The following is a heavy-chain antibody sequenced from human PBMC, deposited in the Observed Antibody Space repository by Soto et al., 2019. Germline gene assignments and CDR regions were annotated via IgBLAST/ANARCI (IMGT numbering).Heavy chain of an antibody. CDR2: INHSGST. D-gene: IGHD3-3*01. Sequence: PSETLSLTCAVYGGSFSGYYWSWIRQPPGKGLEWIGEINHSGSTNYNPSLKSRVTISVDTSKNQFSLKLSSVTAADTAVYYCARGRTDYDFWSGYWRFDYWGQGTLVTVSS. J-gene: IGHJ4*02. CDR3: ARGRTDYDFWSGYWRFDY. CDR1: GGSFSGYY. V-gene: IGHV4-34*01.